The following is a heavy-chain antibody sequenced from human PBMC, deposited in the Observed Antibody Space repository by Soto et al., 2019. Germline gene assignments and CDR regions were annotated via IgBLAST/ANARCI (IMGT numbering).Heavy chain of an antibody. CDR3: AKVVGSARLLRYYYYYGMDV. D-gene: IGHD6-6*01. CDR2: ISYDGSNK. V-gene: IGHV3-30-3*01. CDR1: GFTFSSYA. J-gene: IGHJ6*02. Sequence: AGGSLRLSCAASGFTFSSYAMHWVRQAPGKGLEWVEVISYDGSNKYYADSVKGRFTISRDNSKNTLYLQMNSLRAEDTAVYYCAKVVGSARLLRYYYYYGMDVWGQGTTVTVSS.